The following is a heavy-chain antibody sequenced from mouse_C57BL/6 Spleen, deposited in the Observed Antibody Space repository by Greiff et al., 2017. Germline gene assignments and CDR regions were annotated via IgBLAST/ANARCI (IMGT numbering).Heavy chain of an antibody. J-gene: IGHJ2*01. D-gene: IGHD1-1*01. CDR2: IDPEDGDT. CDR1: GFNIKDYY. V-gene: IGHV14-1*01. CDR3: TNYYGSSSYFDY. Sequence: VQLKQSGAELVRPGASVKLSCTASGFNIKDYYMHWVKQRPEQGLEWIGRIDPEDGDTEYAPKFQGKATMTADTSSNTAYLQLSSLTSEDTAVYYCTNYYGSSSYFDYWGQGTTLTVSS.